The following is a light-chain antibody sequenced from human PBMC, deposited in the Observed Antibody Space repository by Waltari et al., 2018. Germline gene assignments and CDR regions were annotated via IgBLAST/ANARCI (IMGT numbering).Light chain of an antibody. Sequence: QSVLTQSPSASGTPGLRVTIYCSGSSSTIGSNSVNWYQQLPGTAPKLLIYSNNQRPSGVPDRFSGSKSGTSASLAISGPQSEDEADYYCATWDDTLNGPVFGGGTKLTVL. CDR3: ATWDDTLNGPV. J-gene: IGLJ3*02. CDR1: SSTIGSNS. V-gene: IGLV1-44*01. CDR2: SNN.